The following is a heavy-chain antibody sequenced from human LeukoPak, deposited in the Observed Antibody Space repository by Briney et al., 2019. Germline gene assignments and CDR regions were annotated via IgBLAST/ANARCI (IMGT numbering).Heavy chain of an antibody. Sequence: ASVKVSCKASGYTFTSYGISWVRQAPGQGLEWMGIINPSGGSTSYAQKFQGRVTMTRDTSTSTVYMELSSLRSEDTAVYYCAREVEDIVVVVAATRRYYYGMDVWGQGTTVTVSS. J-gene: IGHJ6*02. D-gene: IGHD2-15*01. CDR1: GYTFTSYG. CDR2: INPSGGST. V-gene: IGHV1-46*01. CDR3: AREVEDIVVVVAATRRYYYGMDV.